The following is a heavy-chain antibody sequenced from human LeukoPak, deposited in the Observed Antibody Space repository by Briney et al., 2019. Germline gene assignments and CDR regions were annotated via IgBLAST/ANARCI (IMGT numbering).Heavy chain of an antibody. CDR1: AYSINSGYS. D-gene: IGHD3-22*01. V-gene: IGHV4-38-2*02. J-gene: IGHJ5*02. CDR2: IYHSGST. CDR3: ASAQIVVVPRGWFDP. Sequence: KPSETLSLTCNVSAYSINSGYSWGWIRQPPGKGLEWIGSIYHSGSTYYNPSLKSRVTISVDTSKNQLSLKLSSVTAADTAVYYCASAQIVVVPRGWFDPWGQGTLVTVSS.